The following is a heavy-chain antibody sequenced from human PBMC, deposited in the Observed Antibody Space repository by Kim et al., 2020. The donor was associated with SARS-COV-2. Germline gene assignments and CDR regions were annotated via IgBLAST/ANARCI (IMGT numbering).Heavy chain of an antibody. CDR2: IYSGGST. CDR3: ARVGTVLLWFGELLEYYFDY. D-gene: IGHD3-10*01. Sequence: GGSLRLSCAASGFTVSSNYMSWVRQAPGKGLEWVSVIYSGGSTYYADSVKGRFTISRDNSKNTLYLQMNSLRAEDTAVYYCARVGTVLLWFGELLEYYFDYWGQGTLVTVSS. J-gene: IGHJ4*02. CDR1: GFTVSSNY. V-gene: IGHV3-53*01.